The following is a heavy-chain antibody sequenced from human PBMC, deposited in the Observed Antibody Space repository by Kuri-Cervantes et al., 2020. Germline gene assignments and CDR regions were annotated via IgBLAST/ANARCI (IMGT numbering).Heavy chain of an antibody. CDR1: GFTFSSYA. D-gene: IGHD1-26*01. CDR3: ARDGGSYYISWFDP. Sequence: SLKISCAASGFTFSSYAMHWVRQAPGKGLEWVAVISCDGSNKYYADSVKGRFTISRDNSKNTLYLQMNSLRAEDTAVYYCARDGGSYYISWFDPWGQGTLVTVSS. CDR2: ISCDGSNK. J-gene: IGHJ5*02. V-gene: IGHV3-30-3*01.